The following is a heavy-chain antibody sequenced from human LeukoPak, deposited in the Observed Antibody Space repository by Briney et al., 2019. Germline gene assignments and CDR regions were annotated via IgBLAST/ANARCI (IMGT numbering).Heavy chain of an antibody. J-gene: IGHJ3*01. CDR1: GFIFSDYY. CDR3: ARGRYYYDSSGVDAFSV. D-gene: IGHD3-22*01. Sequence: KPGGSLRLSCAASGFIFSDYYMAWIRQAPGKGLEWVSCITSSGSTMYYADSVKGRFTISRDNAKKSLYMQMNSLRAEDTAVYFCARGRYYYDSSGVDAFSVWSQGTMVTVSS. V-gene: IGHV3-11*01. CDR2: ITSSGSTM.